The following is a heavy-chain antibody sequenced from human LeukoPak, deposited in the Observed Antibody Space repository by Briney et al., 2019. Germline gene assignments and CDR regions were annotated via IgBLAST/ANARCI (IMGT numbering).Heavy chain of an antibody. Sequence: PGGSLRLSCAASGFTLSQYAMHWVRQAPGKGLEWVAAIWYDGSNDYYADSVKGRFTISRDNSKNTLSLQMNSLRAEDTAVYYCAREADCSGVSCYRGAFDIWGQGTMVTVSS. CDR3: AREADCSGVSCYRGAFDI. J-gene: IGHJ3*02. CDR2: IWYDGSND. D-gene: IGHD2-15*01. CDR1: GFTLSQYA. V-gene: IGHV3-33*01.